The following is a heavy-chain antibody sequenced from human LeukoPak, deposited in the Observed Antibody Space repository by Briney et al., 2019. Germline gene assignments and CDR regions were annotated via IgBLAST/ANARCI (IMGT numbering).Heavy chain of an antibody. Sequence: PSETLSLTCTVSGGSISSSSYYWGWIRQPPGKGLEWIGSIYYSGSTCYNPSLKSRVTISVDTSKNQFSLKLSSVTAADTAVYYCARGDDYGDYWGLYWGQGTLVTVSS. CDR2: IYYSGST. D-gene: IGHD4-17*01. J-gene: IGHJ4*02. V-gene: IGHV4-39*01. CDR1: GGSISSSSYY. CDR3: ARGDDYGDYWGLY.